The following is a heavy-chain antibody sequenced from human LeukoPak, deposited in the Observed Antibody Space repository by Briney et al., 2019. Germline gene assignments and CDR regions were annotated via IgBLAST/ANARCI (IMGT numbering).Heavy chain of an antibody. J-gene: IGHJ5*02. V-gene: IGHV1-69*13. D-gene: IGHD2-2*02. CDR1: GGTFSSYA. CDR2: IIPIFGTA. CDR3: ARDHFGCSSTSCYTWWFDP. Sequence: SVKVSCKASGGTFSSYAISWVRQAPGQGLEWMGGIIPIFGTANYAQKFQGRVAITADESTSTAYMELSSLRSEDTAVYYCARDHFGCSSTSCYTWWFDPWGQGTLVTVSS.